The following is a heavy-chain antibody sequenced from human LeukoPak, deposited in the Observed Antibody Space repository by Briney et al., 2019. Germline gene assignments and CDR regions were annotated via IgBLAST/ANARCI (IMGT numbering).Heavy chain of an antibody. Sequence: ASVKVSCKASGYTFTSYYMHWVRQAPGQGLEWMGIINPSGGSTSYAQKFQGRVTMTRDMSTSTVYMGLSSLRSEDTAVYYCARDLGTWGWFDPWGQGTLVTVSS. CDR1: GYTFTSYY. CDR2: INPSGGST. V-gene: IGHV1-46*01. CDR3: ARDLGTWGWFDP. D-gene: IGHD1-1*01. J-gene: IGHJ5*02.